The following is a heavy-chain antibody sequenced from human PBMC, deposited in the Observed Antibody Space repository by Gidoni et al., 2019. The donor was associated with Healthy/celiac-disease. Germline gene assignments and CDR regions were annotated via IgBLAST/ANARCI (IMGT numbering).Heavy chain of an antibody. CDR1: GFTFDDYD. J-gene: IGHJ4*02. V-gene: IGHV3-9*01. CDR3: AKSSGYSYGGVDY. CDR2: ISWNSGSI. Sequence: EVQLVESGGGLVQPGRSLILSCAASGFTFDDYDMHWVRQAPGKGLEGVAGISWNSGSIGYADSVKGRFTISRDNAKNSLYLQMNSLRAEDTALYYCAKSSGYSYGGVDYWGQGTLVTVSS. D-gene: IGHD5-18*01.